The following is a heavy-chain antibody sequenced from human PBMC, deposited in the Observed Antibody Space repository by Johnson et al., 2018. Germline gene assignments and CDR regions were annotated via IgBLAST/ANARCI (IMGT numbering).Heavy chain of an antibody. Sequence: QVQLQESGPGLVKPSETLSLTCTVSGGSISYYYWSWIRQPPGKGLEWIAYIFYTGSTNYNPSLKSRVTTSVDTSKNQFSLKLSCLTAADTAVYYCARGGDFWRTYQHYYYYYMDVWGKGTTVTVSS. CDR1: GGSISYYY. CDR3: ARGGDFWRTYQHYYYYYMDV. J-gene: IGHJ6*03. CDR2: IFYTGST. D-gene: IGHD3-3*01. V-gene: IGHV4-59*01.